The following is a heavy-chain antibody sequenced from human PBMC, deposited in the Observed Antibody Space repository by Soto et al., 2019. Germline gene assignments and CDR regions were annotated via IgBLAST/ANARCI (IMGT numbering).Heavy chain of an antibody. CDR2: SHQSGNT. V-gene: IGHV4-4*02. CDR1: GVSISSHDW. CDR3: ATRDTGRVY. J-gene: IGHJ4*02. Sequence: QVQLQESGPGLVKPSGTLSLTCAVSGVSISSHDWWTWVRQPPGKGLEWIGESHQSGNTNYNSSLERRVTISLDKSKNLFSLQLNSVTVADTAVYYCATRDTGRVYWGQGTLVTVSS. D-gene: IGHD5-18*01.